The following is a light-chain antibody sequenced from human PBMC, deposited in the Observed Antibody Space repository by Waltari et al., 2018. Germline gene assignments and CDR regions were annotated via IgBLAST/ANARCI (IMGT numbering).Light chain of an antibody. Sequence: QLVLTQSPSASASLGASVKLTCTLDSEHSSNIIAWLQQQPEKGPRYLMKVNSDGSHTKGDGIPDRFSGSSSGAERYLIISSLQSEDEAVYYCETGGHGSWVFGGGTKLTVL. CDR3: ETGGHGSWV. V-gene: IGLV4-69*01. J-gene: IGLJ3*02. CDR2: VNSDGSH. CDR1: SEHSSNI.